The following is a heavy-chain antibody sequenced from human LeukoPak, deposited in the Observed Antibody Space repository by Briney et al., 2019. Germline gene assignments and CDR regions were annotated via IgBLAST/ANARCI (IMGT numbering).Heavy chain of an antibody. J-gene: IGHJ5*02. Sequence: GGSLRLSCAASGFTFDDYGMSWVRQAPGKGLEWVSGINWDGDSTGYADSVKGRFTISRDNAKNSLYLQMNSLRAEDTALYYCARTLYSGYDFDHWGQGTLVTVSS. CDR2: INWDGDST. CDR1: GFTFDDYG. V-gene: IGHV3-20*04. D-gene: IGHD5-12*01. CDR3: ARTLYSGYDFDH.